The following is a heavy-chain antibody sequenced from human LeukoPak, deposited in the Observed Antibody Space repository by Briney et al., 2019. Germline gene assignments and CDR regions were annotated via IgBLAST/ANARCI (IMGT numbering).Heavy chain of an antibody. V-gene: IGHV4-4*07. Sequence: TASETLSLTCTVSGGSISSYYWSWIRQPAGKGLEWIGRIYTSGSTNYNPPLKSRVTMSVDTSKNQFSLKLSSVTAADTAVYYCARAYSSSWYDWFDPWGQGTLVTVSS. CDR2: IYTSGST. J-gene: IGHJ5*02. CDR1: GGSISSYY. D-gene: IGHD6-13*01. CDR3: ARAYSSSWYDWFDP.